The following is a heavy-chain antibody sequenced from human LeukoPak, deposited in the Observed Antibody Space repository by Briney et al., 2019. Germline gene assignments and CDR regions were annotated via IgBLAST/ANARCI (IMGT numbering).Heavy chain of an antibody. CDR1: GGSFSGYY. CDR3: ARHPYYYDSSGYYLLNWFDP. D-gene: IGHD3-22*01. J-gene: IGHJ5*02. V-gene: IGHV4-34*01. CDR2: INHSGST. Sequence: PSETLSLTCAVYGGSFSGYYWSWIRQPPGKGLEWIGEINHSGSTNYNPSLKSRVTISVDTSKNQFPLKLGSVTAADTAVYYCARHPYYYDSSGYYLLNWFDPWSQGTLVTVSS.